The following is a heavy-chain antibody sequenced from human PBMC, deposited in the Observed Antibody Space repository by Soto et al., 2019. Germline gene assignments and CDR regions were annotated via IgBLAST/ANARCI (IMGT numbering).Heavy chain of an antibody. CDR2: IIPIFGTA. V-gene: IGHV1-69*13. Sequence: ASVKVSCKASGGTFSSYAISWVRQAPGQGLEWMGGIIPIFGTANYAQKFQGRVTITADESTSTAYMELSSLRSEDTAVYYCARGYYYDSSGDYYYGMDVWGQVTTVTVSS. CDR1: GGTFSSYA. D-gene: IGHD3-22*01. CDR3: ARGYYYDSSGDYYYGMDV. J-gene: IGHJ6*02.